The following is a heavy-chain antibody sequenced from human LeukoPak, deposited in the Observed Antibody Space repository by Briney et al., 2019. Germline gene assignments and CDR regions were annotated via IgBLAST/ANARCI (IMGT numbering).Heavy chain of an antibody. V-gene: IGHV3-30-3*01. CDR1: GFTFSSYA. CDR2: ISYDGSNK. D-gene: IGHD5-18*01. Sequence: GGSLRLSCAASGFTFSSYAMHWVRQTPGKGLEWVAVISYDGSNKYYADSVKGRFTISRDNSKNTLYLQMNSLRAEDTAVYYCARDSGQYSYGLGDFWGQGTLVTVSS. J-gene: IGHJ4*02. CDR3: ARDSGQYSYGLGDF.